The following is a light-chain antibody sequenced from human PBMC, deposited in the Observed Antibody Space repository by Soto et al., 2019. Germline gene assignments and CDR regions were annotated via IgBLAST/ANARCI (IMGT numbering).Light chain of an antibody. CDR2: ATS. CDR3: HQFGYSPRT. J-gene: IGKJ1*01. Sequence: TVLEQSPGTLSLSGGETATRSCRISQTVNSDYLAWFQQRPGQAPRLLIFATSRRATDIPDRFSGSGSGTDFTLAIRRLEPEDFAVYYCHQFGYSPRTFGQGTKVDI. CDR1: QTVNSDY. V-gene: IGKV3-20*01.